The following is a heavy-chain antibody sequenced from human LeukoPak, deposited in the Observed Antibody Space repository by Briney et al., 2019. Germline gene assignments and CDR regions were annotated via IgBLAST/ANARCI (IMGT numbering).Heavy chain of an antibody. J-gene: IGHJ4*02. CDR2: ISGSGYNT. D-gene: IGHD1-26*01. Sequence: GRSLRPSCAASAFTFSDYAMTWVRQAPGKGLEWVSSISGSGYNTYYADSVKGRVTISRDNSKNTLYLQMTSLRAEDTAVYYCAKSVVSGNYRGLDCWGQGTLVTVSS. CDR3: AKSVVSGNYRGLDC. CDR1: AFTFSDYA. V-gene: IGHV3-23*01.